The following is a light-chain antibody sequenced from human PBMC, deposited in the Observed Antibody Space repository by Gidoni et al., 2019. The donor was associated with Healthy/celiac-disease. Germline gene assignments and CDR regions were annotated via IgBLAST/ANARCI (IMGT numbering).Light chain of an antibody. V-gene: IGKV4-1*01. CDR1: NKNY. J-gene: IGKJ1*01. Sequence: DIVMTQSPDSLAVSLGERATNNKNYLAWYQQKPGQPPKLLIYWASTRESGVPDRFSGSGSGTDFTLTISSLQAEDVAVYYCQQYYSTPWTFXQXTKVEIK. CDR2: WAS. CDR3: QQYYSTPWT.